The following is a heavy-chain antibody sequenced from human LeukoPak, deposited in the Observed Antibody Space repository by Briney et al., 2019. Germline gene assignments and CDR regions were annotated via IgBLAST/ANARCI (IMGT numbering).Heavy chain of an antibody. CDR1: GFTFSNYW. CDR3: ATYSSSNGREFQY. V-gene: IGHV3-7*01. Sequence: GGSLRLSCEGSGFTFSNYWMSWVRQAPEKGLEWVANIQQHGSETYYGDSVKGRFTISRDNAKNSLYLQMNSLRAEDTAVYYCATYSSSNGREFQYWGQGTLVTVSS. CDR2: IQQHGSET. D-gene: IGHD2-2*01. J-gene: IGHJ1*01.